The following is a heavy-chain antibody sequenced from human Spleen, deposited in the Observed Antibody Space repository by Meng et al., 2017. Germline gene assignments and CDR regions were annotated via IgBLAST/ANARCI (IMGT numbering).Heavy chain of an antibody. D-gene: IGHD2-21*01. J-gene: IGHJ4*02. CDR3: ARVEVGITSGDY. CDR1: GYTFTHHG. CDR2: ISGYNGDT. Sequence: QVQLVQSGAEVRKPGASVKVSCKASGYTFTHHGIGWVRLAPGQGLEWMGWISGYNGDTHYAQKVQGRVTMTIDASTSTAYMELRSLRSDDTAAYYCARVEVGITSGDYWGQGTLVTVSS. V-gene: IGHV1-18*01.